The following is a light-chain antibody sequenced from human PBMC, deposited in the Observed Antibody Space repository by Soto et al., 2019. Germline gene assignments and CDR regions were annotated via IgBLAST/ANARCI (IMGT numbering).Light chain of an antibody. CDR1: TSDIGTYSY. CDR3: SSYTSSSTRV. Sequence: QSVLTQPASVSGSPGQSITISCTGTTSDIGTYSYVSWYQQHAGKAPKLIIYEVSHRPSGVSNRFSGSKSGSTASLTISGLQAEDEADYYCSSYTSSSTRVFGTGTKVTVL. J-gene: IGLJ1*01. CDR2: EVS. V-gene: IGLV2-14*01.